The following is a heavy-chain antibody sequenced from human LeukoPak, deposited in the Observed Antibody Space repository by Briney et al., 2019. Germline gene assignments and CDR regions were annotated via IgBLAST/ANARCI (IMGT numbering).Heavy chain of an antibody. Sequence: PGGSLRLSCAASGFSFSTHSLTWVRQAPGKGLQWVATINHDGSEKDYVDSVKGRFTISRDNAENSLYLQLNSLRAEDTAIYHCARGSGWLDYWGQGTLVTVSS. D-gene: IGHD6-19*01. V-gene: IGHV3-7*03. CDR1: GFSFSTHS. CDR2: INHDGSEK. CDR3: ARGSGWLDY. J-gene: IGHJ4*02.